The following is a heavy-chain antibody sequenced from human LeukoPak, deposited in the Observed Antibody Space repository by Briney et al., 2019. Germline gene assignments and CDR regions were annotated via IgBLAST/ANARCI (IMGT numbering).Heavy chain of an antibody. V-gene: IGHV1-69*04. CDR1: GYTFTSYA. CDR2: IIPILGIA. J-gene: IGHJ6*02. Sequence: ASVKVSCKASGYTFTSYAISWVRQAPGQGLERMGRIIPILGIANYAQKFQGRVTITADKSTSTAYMELSSLRSEDTAVYYCARDIWPTRSYGMDVWGQGTTVTVSS. CDR3: ARDIWPTRSYGMDV. D-gene: IGHD3-10*01.